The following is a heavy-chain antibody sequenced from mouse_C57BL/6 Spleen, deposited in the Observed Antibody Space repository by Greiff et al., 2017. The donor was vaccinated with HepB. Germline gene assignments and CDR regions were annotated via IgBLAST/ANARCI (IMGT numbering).Heavy chain of an antibody. Sequence: EVKLQESGPGLVKPSQSLSLTCSVTGYSITSGYYWNWIRQFPGNKLEWMGYISYDGSNNYNPSLKNRISITRDTSKNQFFLKLNSVTTEDTATYYCARAQDQWYFDVWGTGTTVTVSS. J-gene: IGHJ1*03. CDR3: ARAQDQWYFDV. CDR2: ISYDGSN. CDR1: GYSITSGYY. V-gene: IGHV3-6*01.